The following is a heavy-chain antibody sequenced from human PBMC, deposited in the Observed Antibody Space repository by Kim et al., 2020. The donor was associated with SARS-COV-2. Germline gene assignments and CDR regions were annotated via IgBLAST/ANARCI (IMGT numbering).Heavy chain of an antibody. D-gene: IGHD1-26*01. V-gene: IGHV3-33*01. CDR2: IWYDGSNK. CDR3: ARDPSGSYSYFDY. Sequence: GGSLRLSCAASGFTFSSYGMHWVRQAPGKGLEWVAVIWYDGSNKYYADSVKGRFTISRDNSKNTLYLQMNSLRAEDTAVYYCARDPSGSYSYFDYWGQGTLVTVSS. J-gene: IGHJ4*02. CDR1: GFTFSSYG.